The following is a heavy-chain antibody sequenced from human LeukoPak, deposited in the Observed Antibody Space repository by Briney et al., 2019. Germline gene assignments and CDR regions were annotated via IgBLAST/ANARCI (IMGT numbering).Heavy chain of an antibody. D-gene: IGHD6-13*01. CDR3: ARDRTYSSSWYVPYYYYGMDV. CDR1: GGTFSSYA. J-gene: IGHJ6*02. CDR2: IIPIFGTA. V-gene: IGHV1-69*13. Sequence: GASVKVSCKASGGTFSSYAISWVRQAPGQGLEWMGGIIPIFGTASYAQKFQGRVTITADESTSTAYMELSSLRSEDTAVYYCARDRTYSSSWYVPYYYYGMDVWGQGTTVTVSS.